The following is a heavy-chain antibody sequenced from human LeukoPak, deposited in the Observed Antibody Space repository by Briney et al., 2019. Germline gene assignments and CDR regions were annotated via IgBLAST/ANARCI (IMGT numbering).Heavy chain of an antibody. J-gene: IGHJ4*02. CDR2: IKEDGSEK. D-gene: IGHD3-22*01. V-gene: IGHV3-7*01. CDR3: AREALSMIVVVTYDS. Sequence: GGSLRLSCAASGFTFSSYWMSWVRQAPGKGLEWVANIKEDGSEKYYVDSVEGRFTISRDNAKNSPYLQMNSLRAEDTAVYYCAREALSMIVVVTYDSWGQGTLVTDSS. CDR1: GFTFSSYW.